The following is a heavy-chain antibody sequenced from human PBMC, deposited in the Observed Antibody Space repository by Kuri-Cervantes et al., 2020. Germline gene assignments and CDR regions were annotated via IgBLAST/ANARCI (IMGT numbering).Heavy chain of an antibody. V-gene: IGHV3-23*01. J-gene: IGHJ4*02. Sequence: GGSLRLSCAASGFTFSSYGMHWVRQAPGKGLEWVSSIIGSGGNTYIADSVKGRFTISRDNSKNTLFLQMNSLRVEDTGIYYCAKGTAGHCSGAFCYPFDYWGQGTLVTVSS. CDR2: IIGSGGNT. CDR1: GFTFSSYG. D-gene: IGHD2-15*01. CDR3: AKGTAGHCSGAFCYPFDY.